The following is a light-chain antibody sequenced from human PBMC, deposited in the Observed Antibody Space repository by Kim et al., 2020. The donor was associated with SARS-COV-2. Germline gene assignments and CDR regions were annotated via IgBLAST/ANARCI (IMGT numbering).Light chain of an antibody. J-gene: IGKJ1*01. CDR2: GAS. V-gene: IGKV1-27*01. Sequence: EIQMTQSPSSLSASVGDRVTITCRASQGISNSLAWYQQKPGKVPKLLIFGASALQSGVPSRFSGSGSGKDFTLTITSLQPEDVAVYYCQQCKGAPWTFGHGTKVDIK. CDR1: QGISNS. CDR3: QQCKGAPWT.